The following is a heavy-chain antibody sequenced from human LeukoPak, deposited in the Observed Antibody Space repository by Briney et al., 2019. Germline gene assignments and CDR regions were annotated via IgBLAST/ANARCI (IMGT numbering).Heavy chain of an antibody. CDR3: AKAGDLDY. CDR1: GFTFSIYG. Sequence: GGSLRLSCAASGFTFSIYGMHWVRQAPGKGLEWVAVISYDGSNKYYADSVKGRFTISRDNSKNTLYLQMNSLRAEDTAVYYCAKAGDLDYWGQGTLVTVSS. J-gene: IGHJ4*02. CDR2: ISYDGSNK. V-gene: IGHV3-30*18. D-gene: IGHD7-27*01.